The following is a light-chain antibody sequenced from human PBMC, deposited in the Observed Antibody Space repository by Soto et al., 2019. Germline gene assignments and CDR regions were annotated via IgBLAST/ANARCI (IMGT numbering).Light chain of an antibody. CDR1: QSVSSY. CDR3: QQRSNWPRT. J-gene: IGKJ2*02. CDR2: DVV. Sequence: EIVLTQSPATLSLSPGETATLSCRASQSVSSYIAWYQQKPGQAPRLIIYDVVDRATGIPARFSGSGSGTDFTLTISYLEPEDFGVYFCQQRSNWPRTFGPGTKLEIK. V-gene: IGKV3-11*01.